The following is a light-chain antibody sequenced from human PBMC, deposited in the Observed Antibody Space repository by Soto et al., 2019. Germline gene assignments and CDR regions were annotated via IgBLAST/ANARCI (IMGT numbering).Light chain of an antibody. CDR1: SSDVGGYNY. V-gene: IGLV2-11*01. Sequence: QSVLTQPRSVSGSPGQSVTISCTGTSSDVGGYNYVSWYQQHSDKAPKLMIYDVTKRPSGVPHHLSGSKSDTTASLTISGLQAEDEADYYCCSYAGTNSDVFGSGTKVTVL. CDR3: CSYAGTNSDV. CDR2: DVT. J-gene: IGLJ1*01.